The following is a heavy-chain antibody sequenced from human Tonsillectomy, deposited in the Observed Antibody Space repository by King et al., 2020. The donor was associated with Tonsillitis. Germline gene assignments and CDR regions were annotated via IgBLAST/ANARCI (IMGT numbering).Heavy chain of an antibody. D-gene: IGHD2-2*01. J-gene: IGHJ5*02. CDR2: IWYDGTIK. CDR1: GFSFSDYG. CDR3: ARDRSVEVPAAIPWFDP. V-gene: IGHV3-33*01. Sequence: VQLVESGGGVVQPGRSLRLSCAASGFSFSDYGMHWVRQVPGKGLEWVALIWYDGTIKYYADSVKGRFTISRDDSEKQLYLQMNTLRAEDTAVYFCARDRSVEVPAAIPWFDPWGQGTLVTVSS.